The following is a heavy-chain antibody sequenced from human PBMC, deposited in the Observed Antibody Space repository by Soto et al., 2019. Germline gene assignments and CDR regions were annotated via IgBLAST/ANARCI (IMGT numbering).Heavy chain of an antibody. J-gene: IGHJ3*02. D-gene: IGHD2-15*01. V-gene: IGHV3-33*01. CDR1: EFTFSNFG. CDR2: IYYDGSNE. Sequence: QVQLVESGGGVVQPGRSLRLSCAASEFTFSNFGMHWVRQAPCKGPEWVAVIYYDGSNEYYADSVKGRFTISRDNSKNTLYLQMTSLRAEDTAVYYCARVDVVVAADAFEIWGQGTMVTVSS. CDR3: ARVDVVVAADAFEI.